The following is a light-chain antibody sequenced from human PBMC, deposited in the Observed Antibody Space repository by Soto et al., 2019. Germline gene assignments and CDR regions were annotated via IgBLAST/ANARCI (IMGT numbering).Light chain of an antibody. CDR2: SNN. J-gene: IGLJ2*01. V-gene: IGLV1-44*01. CDR1: SSNIGSNT. CDR3: AAWDDSLNGLVV. Sequence: QPVRTQPPSASGTPGQRVTISCSGSSSNIGSNTVNWYQQLPGTAPKLLIYSNNQRPSGVPDRFSGSKSGTSASLAISGLQSEDEADYYCAAWDDSLNGLVVFGGGTKLTVL.